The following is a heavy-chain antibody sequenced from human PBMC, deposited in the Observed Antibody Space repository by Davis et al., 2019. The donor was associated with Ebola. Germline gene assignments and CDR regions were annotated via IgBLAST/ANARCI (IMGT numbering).Heavy chain of an antibody. D-gene: IGHD3-22*01. CDR3: ARDETEVTMIVVVPGFDY. V-gene: IGHV3-23*01. CDR1: GFTFSSYA. Sequence: GGSLRLSCAASGFTFSSYAMSWVRQAPGKGLEWVSAISGSGGSTYYADSVKGRFTISRDNSKNTLFLQMNSLKIEDTAVYYCARDETEVTMIVVVPGFDYWGQGTLVTVSS. J-gene: IGHJ4*02. CDR2: ISGSGGST.